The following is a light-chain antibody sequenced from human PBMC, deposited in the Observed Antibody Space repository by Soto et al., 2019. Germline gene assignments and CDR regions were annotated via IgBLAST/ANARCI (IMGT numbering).Light chain of an antibody. V-gene: IGKV1-6*01. CDR2: GAS. CDR1: QGIRTE. CDR3: LQDNSYPRT. Sequence: AIQMTQSPSSLYASVGDRVTITCRASQGIRTELGWYQQKPGKAPRLLIYGASTLQGGVPSRFSGSGSGTDFTLTISSLQPEDFATYYFLQDNSYPRTFGQGTKVEIK. J-gene: IGKJ1*01.